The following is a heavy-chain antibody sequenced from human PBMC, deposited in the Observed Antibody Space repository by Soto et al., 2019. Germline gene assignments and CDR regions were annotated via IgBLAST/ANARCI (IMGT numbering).Heavy chain of an antibody. Sequence: SETLSLTCTVSGGSISSYYWSWIRQPPGKGLEWIGYIYYSGSTNYNPSLKSRVTISVDTSKNQFSLKLSSVTAADTAVYYCARESSSGIDYWGQGTLVTVSS. J-gene: IGHJ4*02. CDR2: IYYSGST. CDR1: GGSISSYY. V-gene: IGHV4-59*01. D-gene: IGHD6-6*01. CDR3: ARESSSGIDY.